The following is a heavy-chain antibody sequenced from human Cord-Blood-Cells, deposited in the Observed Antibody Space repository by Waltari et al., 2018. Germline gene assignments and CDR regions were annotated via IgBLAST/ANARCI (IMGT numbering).Heavy chain of an antibody. CDR2: SDPNSGGT. D-gene: IGHD1-7*01. Sequence: QVQLVQSGAEVKKPGASVKVSCKAYGYTFPGYSMHWVRQAPGQGLEWMRLSDPNSGGTNYSQKFQGRVTMTRDTSISTAYMEVSSLRSDDTAVYYCARGEIEWNFPDYWGQETLVTVSS. CDR3: ARGEIEWNFPDY. CDR1: GYTFPGYS. V-gene: IGHV1-2*02. J-gene: IGHJ4*02.